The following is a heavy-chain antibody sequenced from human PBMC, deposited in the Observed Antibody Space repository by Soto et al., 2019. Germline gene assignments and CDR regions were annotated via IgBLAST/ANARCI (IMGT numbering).Heavy chain of an antibody. CDR1: GFTFSDYW. V-gene: IGHV3-74*01. J-gene: IGHJ5*02. CDR3: ARARAGLDP. Sequence: EVQLVESGGGLVQPGGSLRLSCAASGFTFSDYWMHWVRQAPGKGLVWVSRMNIDGSYKAYADSVKGRFTISRDNAKNTLDLQMHSLRAEDTAVYYCARARAGLDPWGQGTLVTVSS. CDR2: MNIDGSYK.